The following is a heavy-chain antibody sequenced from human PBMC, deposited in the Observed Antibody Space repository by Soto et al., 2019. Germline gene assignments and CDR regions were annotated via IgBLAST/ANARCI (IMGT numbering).Heavy chain of an antibody. J-gene: IGHJ4*01. D-gene: IGHD5-18*01. V-gene: IGHV3-30-3*01. Sequence: GGSLRLSCAASELSLISYTMHLVRQSPGKGLDWVAFISSDGSKKRYADSVEGRFTISRDNSRNTVFLQITGLRTADTAVYYCARELYSYGRYLDLWGLGTSVTVSS. CDR2: ISSDGSKK. CDR3: ARELYSYGRYLDL. CDR1: ELSLISYT.